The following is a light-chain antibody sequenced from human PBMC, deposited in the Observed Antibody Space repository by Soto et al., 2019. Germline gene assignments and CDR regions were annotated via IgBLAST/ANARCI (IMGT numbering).Light chain of an antibody. J-gene: IGKJ2*01. CDR1: QSVTSNY. V-gene: IGKV3-20*01. Sequence: EIALTQSPGILSLSPGERATLSCRASQSVTSNYLAWYQQKRGQAPRLVIYGASTRATGIPDRFSGSGSGTDFTLTISRLEPEDFEVYYCQHYGTSPRTFGQGTKLEIK. CDR2: GAS. CDR3: QHYGTSPRT.